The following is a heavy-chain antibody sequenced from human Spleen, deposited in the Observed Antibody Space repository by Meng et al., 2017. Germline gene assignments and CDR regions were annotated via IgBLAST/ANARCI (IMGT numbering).Heavy chain of an antibody. Sequence: GESLKISCAASGFTFSSYAMSWVRQAPGKGLEWVAVISYDGSNKYYADSVKGRFTISRDNSKNTLYLQMNSLRAEDTAVYYCARDGAYYGSGSYPDYWGQGTLVTVSS. CDR3: ARDGAYYGSGSYPDY. CDR2: ISYDGSNK. V-gene: IGHV3-30*04. CDR1: GFTFSSYA. J-gene: IGHJ4*02. D-gene: IGHD3-10*01.